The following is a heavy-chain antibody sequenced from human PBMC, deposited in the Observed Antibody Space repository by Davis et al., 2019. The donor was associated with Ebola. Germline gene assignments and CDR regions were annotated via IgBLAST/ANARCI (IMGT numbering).Heavy chain of an antibody. Sequence: ASVKVSCKASGYTLTSYFMHWVRQAPGQGLEWMGIINPSGGSTNYAQKFQGRVTMTEDTSTDTAYMELSRLRSEDTAVYYCATLRNYDGRGYYPHDAFDIWGQGTMVTVSS. CDR2: INPSGGST. V-gene: IGHV1-46*01. J-gene: IGHJ3*02. CDR3: ATLRNYDGRGYYPHDAFDI. D-gene: IGHD3-22*01. CDR1: GYTLTSYF.